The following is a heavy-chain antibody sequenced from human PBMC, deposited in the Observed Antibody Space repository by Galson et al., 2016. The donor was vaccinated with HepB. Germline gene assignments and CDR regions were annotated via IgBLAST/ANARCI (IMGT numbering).Heavy chain of an antibody. D-gene: IGHD3-10*01. V-gene: IGHV4-59*02. CDR3: ARLPKTGAYFDP. CDR2: IFSTGST. Sequence: SETLSLTCTVSGGSVDNYCWSWIRQPPGRELQYIGRIFSTGSTEYNPSLKGRVTISVDTSKTQFSLKLTSMTAADTAVYYCARLPKTGAYFDPWGQGTLVTVSS. CDR1: GGSVDNYC. J-gene: IGHJ5*02.